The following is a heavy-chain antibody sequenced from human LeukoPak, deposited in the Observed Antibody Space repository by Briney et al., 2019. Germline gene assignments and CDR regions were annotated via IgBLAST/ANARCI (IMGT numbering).Heavy chain of an antibody. CDR3: ARVSTRRREYYFDY. CDR2: ISAYNGNT. Sequence: ASVKVSCKASGYTFTSYGISWGRQAPGQGLEWMGWISAYNGNTNYAQKLQGRVTMTTDTSTSTVYMELRSLRSDDTAVYYCARVSTRRREYYFDYWGQGTLVTVSS. D-gene: IGHD3-10*01. J-gene: IGHJ4*02. V-gene: IGHV1-18*01. CDR1: GYTFTSYG.